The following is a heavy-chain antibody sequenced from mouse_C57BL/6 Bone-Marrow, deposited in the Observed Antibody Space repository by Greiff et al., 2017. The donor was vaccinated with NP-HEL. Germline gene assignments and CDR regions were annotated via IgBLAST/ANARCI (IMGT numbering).Heavy chain of an antibody. CDR2: ISNGGGST. Sequence: EVQLVESGGGLVQPGGSLKLSCAASGFTFSDYYMYWVRQTPEKRLEWVAYISNGGGSTYYPDTVKGRFTISRDNAKNTLYLQMSRLKSEDTAMYYCARQSYGSSSAWFAYWGQGTLVTVSA. J-gene: IGHJ3*01. V-gene: IGHV5-12*01. CDR1: GFTFSDYY. D-gene: IGHD1-1*01. CDR3: ARQSYGSSSAWFAY.